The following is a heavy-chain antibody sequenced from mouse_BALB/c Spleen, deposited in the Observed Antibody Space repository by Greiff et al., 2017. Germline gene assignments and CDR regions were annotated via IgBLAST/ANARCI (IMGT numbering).Heavy chain of an antibody. V-gene: IGHV5-6-5*01. CDR1: GFTFSSYA. CDR2: ISSGGST. D-gene: IGHD1-1*01. CDR3: ARVGYGSSYNYAMDY. Sequence: EVMLVESGGGLVKPGGSLKLSCAASGFTFSSYAMSWVRQTPEKRLEWVASISSGGSTYYPDSVKGRFTISRDNARNILYLQMSSLRSEDTAMYYCARVGYGSSYNYAMDYWGQGTSVTVSS. J-gene: IGHJ4*01.